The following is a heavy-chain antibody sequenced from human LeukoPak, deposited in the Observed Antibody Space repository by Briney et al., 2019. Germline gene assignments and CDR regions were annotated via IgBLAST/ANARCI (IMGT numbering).Heavy chain of an antibody. D-gene: IGHD3-3*01. CDR1: GGFISSYY. V-gene: IGHV4-59*08. Sequence: SETLSLTCTVSGGFISSYYWSWIRQPPGKGLEWIGYIYYSGSTNYNPSLKSRVTISVDTSKNQFSLKLSSVTAADTAVYYCAVGTSTYYDFWSGYYPTGGYYYYYYYMDVWGKGTTVTVSS. CDR3: AVGTSTYYDFWSGYYPTGGYYYYYYYMDV. CDR2: IYYSGST. J-gene: IGHJ6*03.